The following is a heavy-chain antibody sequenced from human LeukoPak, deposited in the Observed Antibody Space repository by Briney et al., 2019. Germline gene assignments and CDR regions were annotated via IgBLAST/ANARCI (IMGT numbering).Heavy chain of an antibody. CDR2: IGTTGDT. Sequence: GGSLRPSCAASGFTFSRYDMHWVRQATGKGLEWVSGIGTTGDTYYPGSVKGRFTISREDAKNSLYLEMSSLRAGDTAVYYCARDPSGSSSWVRFDYWGQGTLVTVSS. CDR1: GFTFSRYD. J-gene: IGHJ4*02. V-gene: IGHV3-13*01. D-gene: IGHD6-13*01. CDR3: ARDPSGSSSWVRFDY.